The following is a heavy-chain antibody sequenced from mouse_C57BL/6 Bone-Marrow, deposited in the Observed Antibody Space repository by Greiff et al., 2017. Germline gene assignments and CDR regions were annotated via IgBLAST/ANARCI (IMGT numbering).Heavy chain of an antibody. CDR1: GYTFTSYW. V-gene: IGHV1-50*01. CDR3: ARTTVASDY. Sequence: QVQLKQPGAELVKPGASVKLSCKASGYTFTSYWMQWVKQRPGQGLEWIGEIDPSDSYTNYNQKFKGKATLTVDTSSSTAYMQLSSLTSEDSAVYYCARTTVASDYWGQGTTLTVSS. CDR2: IDPSDSYT. D-gene: IGHD1-1*01. J-gene: IGHJ2*01.